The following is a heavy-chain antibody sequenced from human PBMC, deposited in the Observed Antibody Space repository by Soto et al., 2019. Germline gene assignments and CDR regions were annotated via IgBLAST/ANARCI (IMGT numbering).Heavy chain of an antibody. CDR2: IGGNGKTI. J-gene: IGHJ4*02. V-gene: IGHV3-11*01. CDR1: GLTFSDYY. Sequence: GSLRLSCAASGLTFSDYYMSWIRQAPGKGLEWLSYIGGNGKTISYADSVKGRFTISRDNARNSLFLQMNSLTVDDTAVYYCATTTWYRLDYWGQGALVTVSS. CDR3: ATTTWYRLDY. D-gene: IGHD1-7*01.